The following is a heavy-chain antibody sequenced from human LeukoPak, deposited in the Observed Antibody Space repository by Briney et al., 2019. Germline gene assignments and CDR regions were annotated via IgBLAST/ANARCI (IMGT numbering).Heavy chain of an antibody. J-gene: IGHJ4*02. CDR1: GCSISSGYY. CDR2: IYHSGST. CDR3: ASLGRGWD. D-gene: IGHD1-26*01. Sequence: SETLSLTCAVSGCSISSGYYWGWIRQPPGKGLEWIGSIYHSGSTYYNPSLKSRVTISVDTSKNQFSLKLSSVTAADTAVYYCASLGRGWDWGQGTLVTVSS. V-gene: IGHV4-38-2*01.